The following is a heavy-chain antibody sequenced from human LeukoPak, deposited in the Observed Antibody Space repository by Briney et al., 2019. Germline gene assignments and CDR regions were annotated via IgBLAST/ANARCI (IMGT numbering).Heavy chain of an antibody. CDR2: ISYDGSNK. CDR1: GFTFSSYA. J-gene: IGHJ2*01. D-gene: IGHD3-22*01. V-gene: IGHV3-30*04. CDR3: ATLEIVVVPSWYFDL. Sequence: GRSLRLSCAASGFTFSSYAMHWVRQAPGKGLEWVAVISYDGSNKYYADSVKGRFTISRVNSKNTLYLQMNSLRAEDTAVYYCATLEIVVVPSWYFDLWGRGTLVTVSS.